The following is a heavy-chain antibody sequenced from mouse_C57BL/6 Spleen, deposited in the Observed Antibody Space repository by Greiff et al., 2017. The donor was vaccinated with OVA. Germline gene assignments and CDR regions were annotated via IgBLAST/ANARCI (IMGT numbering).Heavy chain of an antibody. CDR1: GYTFTSYW. V-gene: IGHV1-72*01. CDR2: IDPYSGGT. CDR3: ARVYYYGSSLDY. Sequence: QVQLQQPGAELVKPGASVKLSCKASGYTFTSYWMHWVKQRPGRGLEWIGRIDPYSGGTKYNEKFKSKATLTVDKPSSTAYMQLSSLTSEYSAVYYCARVYYYGSSLDYWGQGTTLTVSS. D-gene: IGHD1-1*01. J-gene: IGHJ2*01.